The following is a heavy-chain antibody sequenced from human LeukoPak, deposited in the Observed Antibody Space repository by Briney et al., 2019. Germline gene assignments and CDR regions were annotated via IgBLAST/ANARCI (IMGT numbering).Heavy chain of an antibody. D-gene: IGHD3-10*01. V-gene: IGHV3-21*01. Sequence: GSLRLSCAASGFTFSSYSMNWVRQAPGKGLEWVSSISSSSSYIYYADSVKGRFTISRDNATNSLYLQMTSLRAEATAVYYGASLSEFGNSDDYWGQGTLVTVSS. J-gene: IGHJ4*02. CDR3: ASLSEFGNSDDY. CDR1: GFTFSSYS. CDR2: ISSSSSYI.